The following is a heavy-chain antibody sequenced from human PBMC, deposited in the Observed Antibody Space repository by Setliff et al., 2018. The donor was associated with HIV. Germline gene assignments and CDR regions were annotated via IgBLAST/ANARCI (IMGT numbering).Heavy chain of an antibody. CDR2: IKPDGTEK. V-gene: IGHV3-7*01. CDR1: EFIFSIYW. Sequence: GGSLRLSCVASEFIFSIYWMNWVRQAPGKGLEWVANIKPDGTEKNYMDSVKGRFTISRDNAKRSLYLQMSSLRAEDTAVYYCAKYGTLNSEYINYFDCWGRGALVTVSS. J-gene: IGHJ4*02. D-gene: IGHD1-26*01. CDR3: AKYGTLNSEYINYFDC.